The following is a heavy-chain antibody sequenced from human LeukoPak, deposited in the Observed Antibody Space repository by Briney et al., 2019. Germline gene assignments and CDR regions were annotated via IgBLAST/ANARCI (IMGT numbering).Heavy chain of an antibody. J-gene: IGHJ5*02. CDR3: ARDLITMVRGAPTSNWFDP. V-gene: IGHV4-4*07. CDR1: GGSIRSY. CDR2: IYGSGST. D-gene: IGHD3-10*01. Sequence: SETLSLTCTVSGGSIRSYWSWIRQPAGKGLEWIGRIYGSGSTDYNPSLKSRVTMSIDTSKNQFSLNLISVTAADTAVYYCARDLITMVRGAPTSNWFDPWGQGTLVTVSS.